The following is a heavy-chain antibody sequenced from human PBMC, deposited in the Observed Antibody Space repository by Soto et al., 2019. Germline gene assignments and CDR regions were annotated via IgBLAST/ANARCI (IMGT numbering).Heavy chain of an antibody. CDR3: ARDAAMAHEYYYYGMDV. J-gene: IGHJ6*02. D-gene: IGHD5-18*01. CDR2: ISAYNGNT. CDR1: GYTFTSYG. Sequence: QVQLVQSGAEVKKPGASVKVSCKASGYTFTSYGISWVRQAPGQGLEWMGWISAYNGNTNYAQKLQGRGTMTTDTSTSTADVELRSLRSDDTAVYYCARDAAMAHEYYYYGMDVWGQGTTVTVSS. V-gene: IGHV1-18*01.